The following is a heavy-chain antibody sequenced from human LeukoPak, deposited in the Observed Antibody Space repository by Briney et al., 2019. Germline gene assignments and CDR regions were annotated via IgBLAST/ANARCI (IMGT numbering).Heavy chain of an antibody. CDR3: ARGSEVTAMAFDY. CDR2: IYTSGST. CDR1: GGSISSGNYY. D-gene: IGHD5-18*01. J-gene: IGHJ4*02. V-gene: IGHV4-61*02. Sequence: SETLSLTCTVSGGSISSGNYYWTWIRQPAGKGLEWIGRIYTSGSTNYNPSLKSRVTMSLDTSKNQFSLKLSSVTAADTAVYYCARGSEVTAMAFDYWGQGTLVTVSS.